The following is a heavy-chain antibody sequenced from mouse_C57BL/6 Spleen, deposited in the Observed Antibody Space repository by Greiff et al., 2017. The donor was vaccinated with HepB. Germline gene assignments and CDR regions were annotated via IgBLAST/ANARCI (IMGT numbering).Heavy chain of an antibody. CDR1: GFTFSSYA. Sequence: EVQVVESGGGLVKPGGSLKLSCAASGFTFSSYAMSWVRQTPEKRLEWVATISDGGSYTYYPDNVKGRFTISRDNAKNNLYLQMSHLKSEDTAMYYCARDPSSHYYGSSYGAMDYWGQGTSVTVSS. J-gene: IGHJ4*01. D-gene: IGHD1-1*01. CDR3: ARDPSSHYYGSSYGAMDY. V-gene: IGHV5-4*01. CDR2: ISDGGSYT.